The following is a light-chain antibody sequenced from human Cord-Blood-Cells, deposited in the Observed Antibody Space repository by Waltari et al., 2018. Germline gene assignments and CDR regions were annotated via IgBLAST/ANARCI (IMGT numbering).Light chain of an antibody. J-gene: IGKJ4*01. CDR2: AAS. Sequence: DIQMTQSPSPLSASVGDRVTITCRASQSISSYLNWYQQKPGKAPKLLIYAASSLQSGVPSRFSGSGSGTDFTLTISSLQPEDFATYYCQQSYSTLTFGGGTKVEIK. CDR1: QSISSY. V-gene: IGKV1-39*01. CDR3: QQSYSTLT.